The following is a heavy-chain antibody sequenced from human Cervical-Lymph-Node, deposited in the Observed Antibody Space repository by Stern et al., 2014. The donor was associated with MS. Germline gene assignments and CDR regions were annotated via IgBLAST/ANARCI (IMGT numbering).Heavy chain of an antibody. J-gene: IGHJ6*02. CDR3: AKDLSDSDNYYGMDV. CDR2: ISWSSNNI. Sequence: MPLVQSGGGLVQPGRSLTLSCEASGFTFADYAMHWVRQTPGKGLEWVSGISWSSNNIAYADSVKGRFTISRDNAKNSLYLQMNSLRAEDTALYYCAKDLSDSDNYYGMDVWGQGTTVTVSS. D-gene: IGHD2-21*02. V-gene: IGHV3-9*01. CDR1: GFTFADYA.